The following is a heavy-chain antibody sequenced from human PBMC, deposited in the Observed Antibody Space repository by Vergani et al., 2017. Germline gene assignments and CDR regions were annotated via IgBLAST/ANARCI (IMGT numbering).Heavy chain of an antibody. CDR1: GFTFDDYA. D-gene: IGHD3-22*01. CDR2: ISWNSGSI. V-gene: IGHV3-9*01. CDR3: ARDGGYYYDKWIHGMDV. J-gene: IGHJ6*02. Sequence: EVQLVESGGGLVQPGRSLRLSCAASGFTFDDYAMHWVRQAPGKGLEWVSGISWNSGSIGYADSVKGRFTISRDNSKNTLYLQMNSLRAEDTAVYYCARDGGYYYDKWIHGMDVWGQGTTVTVSS.